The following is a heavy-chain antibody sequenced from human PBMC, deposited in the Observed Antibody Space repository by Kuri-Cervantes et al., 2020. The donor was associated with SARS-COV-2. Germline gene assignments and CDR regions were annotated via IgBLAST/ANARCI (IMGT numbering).Heavy chain of an antibody. CDR2: ISAYNGNT. J-gene: IGHJ1*01. V-gene: IGHV1-18*01. Sequence: ASVNVSCKASGYTFTSYGISWVRQAPGQGLEWMGWISAYNGNTNYAQKLQGRVTMTTDTSTSTAYMELRSLRSDDTAVYYCARAQYSSGWPAGEYFQHWGQGTLVTVSS. CDR3: ARAQYSSGWPAGEYFQH. D-gene: IGHD6-19*01. CDR1: GYTFTSYG.